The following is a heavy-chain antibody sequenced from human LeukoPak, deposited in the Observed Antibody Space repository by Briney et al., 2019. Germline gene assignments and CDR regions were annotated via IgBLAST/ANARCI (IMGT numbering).Heavy chain of an antibody. CDR2: MIMDGGST. Sequence: GGSLRLSCSASGFTFSSYSMNWVRQAPGKGLEYVSTMIMDGGSTYYADSVKGRFTISRDNSKNTLYLQMSSLRAEDTAVYYCVKPSWDLRDCTNGRCYIEYWGQGTLVSVST. CDR3: VKPSWDLRDCTNGRCYIEY. V-gene: IGHV3-64D*09. D-gene: IGHD2-8*01. J-gene: IGHJ4*02. CDR1: GFTFSSYS.